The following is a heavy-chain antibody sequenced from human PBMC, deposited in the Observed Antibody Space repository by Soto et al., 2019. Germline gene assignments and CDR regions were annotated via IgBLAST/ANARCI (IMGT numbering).Heavy chain of an antibody. D-gene: IGHD3-9*01. V-gene: IGHV3-21*01. J-gene: IGHJ3*02. CDR3: LTKDDILTGSWAFDI. CDR2: ISSSSSYI. Sequence: GGSLRLSCAASGFTFSSYSMNWVRQAPGKGLEWVSSISSSSSYIYYADSVKGRFTISRDNAKNSLYLQMNSLRAEDTAVYYCLTKDDILTGSWAFDIWGQGTMVTVSS. CDR1: GFTFSSYS.